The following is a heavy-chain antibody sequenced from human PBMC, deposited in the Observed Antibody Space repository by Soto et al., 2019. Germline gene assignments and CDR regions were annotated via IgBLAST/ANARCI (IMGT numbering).Heavy chain of an antibody. J-gene: IGHJ2*01. Sequence: GGSLRLSCAASGFTFSSYGMHWVRQAPGKGLEWVAVIWYDGSNKYYADSVKGRSTISRDNSKNTLYLQMNSLGAVDTAVYYCARIPQIAVAGTRFGYFDLWGRGTLVTVSS. CDR2: IWYDGSNK. V-gene: IGHV3-33*01. CDR3: ARIPQIAVAGTRFGYFDL. CDR1: GFTFSSYG. D-gene: IGHD6-19*01.